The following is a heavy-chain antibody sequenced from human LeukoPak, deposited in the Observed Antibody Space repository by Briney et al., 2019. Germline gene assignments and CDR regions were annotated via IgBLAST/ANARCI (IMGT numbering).Heavy chain of an antibody. CDR3: AKESSGYSSSWYDAEYFQH. J-gene: IGHJ1*01. D-gene: IGHD6-13*01. V-gene: IGHV3-30*18. Sequence: GRSLRLSCAASGFTFSSYGMHWVRQAPGKGLEWVAVISYDGSNKYYADSVKGRFTISRDNSKNTLYLQMNSLRAEDTAVYYCAKESSGYSSSWYDAEYFQHWGQGTLVTVSS. CDR2: ISYDGSNK. CDR1: GFTFSSYG.